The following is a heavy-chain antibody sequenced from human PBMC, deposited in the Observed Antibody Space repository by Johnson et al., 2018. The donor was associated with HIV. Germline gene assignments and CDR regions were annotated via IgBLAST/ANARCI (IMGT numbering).Heavy chain of an antibody. CDR3: ARPPGVGSVDAFDI. Sequence: VQLVESGGGVVQPGRSLRLSCAASGFTFSSYWMSWVRQAPGKGLEWVANIKQYGSEKYYVDSVKGRFTISRDNAKNSLYLQMNSLRAEDTAVYYCARPPGVGSVDAFDIWGQGTMVTVSS. CDR1: GFTFSSYW. J-gene: IGHJ3*02. CDR2: IKQYGSEK. D-gene: IGHD2-15*01. V-gene: IGHV3-7*01.